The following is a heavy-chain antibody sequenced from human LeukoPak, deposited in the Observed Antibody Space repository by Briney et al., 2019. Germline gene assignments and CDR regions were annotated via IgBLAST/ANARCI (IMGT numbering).Heavy chain of an antibody. CDR2: IRRKTDGGTT. D-gene: IGHD2-21*02. Sequence: GRSLRLSCAASGFTFSNAWMSWVRQAPGKGLEWVGRIRRKTDGGTTDYAAPVKGRFTISRDDSKSTLFLQMDSLKTEDTAVYYCTTSYCGGDCYYYEGYWGQGTLVTVSS. J-gene: IGHJ4*02. V-gene: IGHV3-15*01. CDR3: TTSYCGGDCYYYEGY. CDR1: GFTFSNAW.